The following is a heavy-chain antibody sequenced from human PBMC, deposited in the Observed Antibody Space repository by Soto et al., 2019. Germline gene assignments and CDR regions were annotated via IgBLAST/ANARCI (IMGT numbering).Heavy chain of an antibody. J-gene: IGHJ6*03. CDR3: ARDPRYCSGGSCYSAGEDHYYYYMDV. D-gene: IGHD2-15*01. CDR2: ISSGGSPI. V-gene: IGHV3-11*01. Sequence: QVQLVESGGGLVQPGGSLRLSCAASGFTFSDYYMSWIRQAPGKGLEWVSYISSGGSPIYYTDSVKGRFTISRDNAENSLYLQMNSLRAEDTAVYYCARDPRYCSGGSCYSAGEDHYYYYMDVWGKGTTVTVSS. CDR1: GFTFSDYY.